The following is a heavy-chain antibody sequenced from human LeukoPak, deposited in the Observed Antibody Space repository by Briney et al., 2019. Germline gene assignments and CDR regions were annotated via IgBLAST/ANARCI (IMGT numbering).Heavy chain of an antibody. Sequence: SETLSLTCTVSGGSISSGSYYWSWIRQPAGKGLEWIGRIYTSGSTNYNPSLKSRVTISVDTSKNQFSLRLSSVTAADTAMYYCARGTLYSGWSYYFDYWGQGSQVTVSS. V-gene: IGHV4-61*02. CDR3: ARGTLYSGWSYYFDY. CDR2: IYTSGST. D-gene: IGHD6-19*01. CDR1: GGSISSGSYY. J-gene: IGHJ4*02.